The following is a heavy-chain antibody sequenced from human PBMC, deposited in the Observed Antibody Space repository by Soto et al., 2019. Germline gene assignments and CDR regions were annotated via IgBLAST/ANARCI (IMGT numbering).Heavy chain of an antibody. D-gene: IGHD6-6*01. V-gene: IGHV1-69*13. J-gene: IGHJ4*02. CDR2: IIPIFGTA. CDR3: ARGASIAARPFDY. CDR1: GGTFISYA. Sequence: GASVKVSFKASGGTFISYAISWVRQAPGQGLEWMGGIIPIFGTANYAQKFQGRVTITADESTSTAYMELSSLRSEDTAVYYCARGASIAARPFDYWGQGTLVTVSS.